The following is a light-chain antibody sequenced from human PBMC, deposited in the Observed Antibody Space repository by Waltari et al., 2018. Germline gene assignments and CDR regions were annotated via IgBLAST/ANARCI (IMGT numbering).Light chain of an antibody. CDR1: KLGDKS. CDR3: QAWDTFIFV. CDR2: EDN. J-gene: IGLJ1*01. Sequence: SYDLTQPPSVSVSPGQTATITCFGDKLGDKSTSRYQQKPGQSPVLVIYEDNKRPPGIPERCSRSNSGNTATLTISGTQSMDEADYYWQAWDTFIFVFGLGTKVTVL. V-gene: IGLV3-1*01.